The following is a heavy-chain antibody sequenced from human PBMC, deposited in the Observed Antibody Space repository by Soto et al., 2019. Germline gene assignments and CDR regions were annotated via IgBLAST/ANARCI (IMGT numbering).Heavy chain of an antibody. V-gene: IGHV3-15*01. J-gene: IGHJ3*02. D-gene: IGHD6-19*01. CDR2: IKSKTDGGTT. CDR1: GFTFSDHY. CDR3: TTGEAGDDAFDI. Sequence: GGSLRLSCAASGFTFSDHYMDWVRQAPGKGLEWVGRIKSKTDGGTTDYAAPVKGRFTISRDDSKNTLYLQMNGLKTEDTAVYYCTTGEAGDDAFDIWGQGTMVTVSS.